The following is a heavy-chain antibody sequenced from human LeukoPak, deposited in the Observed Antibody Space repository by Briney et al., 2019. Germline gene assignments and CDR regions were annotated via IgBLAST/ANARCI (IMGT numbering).Heavy chain of an antibody. CDR1: GGSISSYY. V-gene: IGHV4-59*08. CDR3: ARHIRIAAAGTGWFDP. Sequence: SETLSLTCTVSGGSISSYYWSWIRQPPGKGLEWIGYIYYSGSTNYNPSLKSRVTISVDTSKNQFSLKLSSVTAADTAVYYCARHIRIAAAGTGWFDPWGQGTLVTVSS. D-gene: IGHD6-13*01. J-gene: IGHJ5*02. CDR2: IYYSGST.